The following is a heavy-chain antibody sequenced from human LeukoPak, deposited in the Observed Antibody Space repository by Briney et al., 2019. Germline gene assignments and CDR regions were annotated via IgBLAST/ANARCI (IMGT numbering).Heavy chain of an antibody. CDR3: ARDGTYGDPFDY. CDR1: GFTFSDYY. J-gene: IGHJ4*02. D-gene: IGHD4-17*01. V-gene: IGHV3-53*01. CDR2: IYSGGST. Sequence: GGSLRLSCAASGFTFSDYYMSWVRQAPGKGLEWVSVIYSGGSTYYADSVKGRFTISRDNSKNTLYLQMNSLRAEDTAVYYCARDGTYGDPFDYWGQGTLVTVSS.